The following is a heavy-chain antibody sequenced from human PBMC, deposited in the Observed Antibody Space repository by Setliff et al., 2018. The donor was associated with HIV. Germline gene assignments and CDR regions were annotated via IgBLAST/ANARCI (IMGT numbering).Heavy chain of an antibody. D-gene: IGHD6-19*01. V-gene: IGHV1-18*01. CDR2: ISAYDGNT. Sequence: ASVKVSCKASGYTFTSYGISWVRQAPGQGLEWMGWISAYDGNTNYAQKLQGRVTMTTDTSTSTVYMELRSLRSDDTAVYYCARGPQWLVQGYFGYWGQGTLVTVTS. J-gene: IGHJ4*02. CDR3: ARGPQWLVQGYFGY. CDR1: GYTFTSYG.